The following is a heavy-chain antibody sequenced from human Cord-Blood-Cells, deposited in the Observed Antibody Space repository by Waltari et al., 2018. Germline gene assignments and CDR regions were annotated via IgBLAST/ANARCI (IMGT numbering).Heavy chain of an antibody. CDR3: ARPGSDWLPYWYFDL. Sequence: EVQLVESGGGLVQPGGSLRLSCAASGFTFSSYWMSWVRQAPGKGLEWVANIKQDGSEKYYVDSVKGRFTISRDNAKNSLYLQMNSLRAEDTAVYYCARPGSDWLPYWYFDLWGRGTLVTVSS. D-gene: IGHD3-9*01. CDR1: GFTFSSYW. V-gene: IGHV3-7*01. J-gene: IGHJ2*01. CDR2: IKQDGSEK.